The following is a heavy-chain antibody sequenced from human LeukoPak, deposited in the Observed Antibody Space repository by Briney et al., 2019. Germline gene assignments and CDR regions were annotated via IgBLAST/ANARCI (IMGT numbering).Heavy chain of an antibody. CDR3: ARDQEGFDY. J-gene: IGHJ4*02. CDR1: GYTFTNNY. Sequence: ASVKVSCKASGYTFTNNYLHWVRQAPGRGLEWMGMIYPRDGSTSYAQNFQGRVTVTRDTSTTTVHMELRGLRSEDTAVYYCARDQEGFDYWGQGTVVTVSS. CDR2: IYPRDGST. V-gene: IGHV1-46*01.